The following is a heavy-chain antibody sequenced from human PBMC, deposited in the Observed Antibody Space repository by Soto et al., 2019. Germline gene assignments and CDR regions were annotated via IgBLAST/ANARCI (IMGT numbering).Heavy chain of an antibody. V-gene: IGHV4-59*01. CDR2: ISYSETT. CDR3: ARGQGAP. Sequence: SETLSLTCTVSGGSISGYYRSWIRQSPGKGLEWIGYISYSETTNYNPSLKSRVTMSVDTSKNQFSLKLISVTAADTAVYYCARGQGAPWAQGTLVTVS. CDR1: GGSISGYY. J-gene: IGHJ5*02. D-gene: IGHD3-16*01.